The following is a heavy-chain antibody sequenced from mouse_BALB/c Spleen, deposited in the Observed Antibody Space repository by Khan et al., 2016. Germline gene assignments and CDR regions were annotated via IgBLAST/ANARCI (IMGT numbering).Heavy chain of an antibody. D-gene: IGHD1-1*01. V-gene: IGHV1-7*01. J-gene: IGHJ2*01. CDR2: TNPSTGYT. CDR3: YYVSSYYFDY. Sequence: QVQLKQSGAELAKPGASVKMSCKAAGYNFTSYWMHWVKQRPGQGLEWIGYTNPSTGYTEYNQKFKDKATLTADKSSSTAYMQLSSLTSEDSAVYYCYYVSSYYFDYCGQGTTLTVSS. CDR1: GYNFTSYW.